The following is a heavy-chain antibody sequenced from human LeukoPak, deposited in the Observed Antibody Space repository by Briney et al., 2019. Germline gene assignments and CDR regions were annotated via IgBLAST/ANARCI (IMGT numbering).Heavy chain of an antibody. CDR1: GFTFSTYA. Sequence: PGGSLRLSCAASGFTFSTYAMHWVRQAPGKGLEWVAVISNDGSDKYYPDSVKGRFTISRDNSKNTLYLQMNSLRTEDTAVYYCARGTYYYDTSGYYSGGLGYWGQGTLVTVSS. V-gene: IGHV3-30*04. J-gene: IGHJ4*02. CDR2: ISNDGSDK. D-gene: IGHD3-22*01. CDR3: ARGTYYYDTSGYYSGGLGY.